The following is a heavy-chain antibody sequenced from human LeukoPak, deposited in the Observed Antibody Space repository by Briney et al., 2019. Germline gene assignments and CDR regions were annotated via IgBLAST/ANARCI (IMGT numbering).Heavy chain of an antibody. CDR3: ARHGNYYDSSGYNYYFDY. J-gene: IGHJ4*02. CDR2: IYYSGST. D-gene: IGHD3-22*01. Sequence: SGPGLVKPSETLSLTCTVSGVSISSYYWSWIRQPPGKGLEWIGNIYYSGSTKYNPSLKSRVTISVDTSKNHFSLKLSSVTAADTAVYCCARHGNYYDSSGYNYYFDYWGQGTLGTVSS. CDR1: GVSISSYY. V-gene: IGHV4-59*08.